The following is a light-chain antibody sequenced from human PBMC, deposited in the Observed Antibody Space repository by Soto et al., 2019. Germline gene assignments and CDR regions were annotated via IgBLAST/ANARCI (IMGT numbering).Light chain of an antibody. CDR2: STN. V-gene: IGLV1-44*01. CDR1: SSNIGDSP. Sequence: QAVVTQTPSACGTPGQRVTISCSRSSSNIGDSPVDWYQQVPGAAPKLLIYSTNQRPSGVPDRFSGSKSGTSASLAISGLQSEDEAEYFCAVWIGSLNTVVFGGGTKLTVL. CDR3: AVWIGSLNTVV. J-gene: IGLJ2*01.